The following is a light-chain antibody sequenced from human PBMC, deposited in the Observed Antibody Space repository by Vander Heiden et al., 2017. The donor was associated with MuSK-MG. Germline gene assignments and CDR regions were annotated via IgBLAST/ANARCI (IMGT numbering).Light chain of an antibody. CDR1: QSISSY. V-gene: IGKV1-39*01. Sequence: IQLTQSPSSLSASVGDRVTITCRASQSISSYLNWYQQKPGKAPKLLIDAASSLQSGVQSRFIGSGSGTDFTLTISSLQPEDFATYYCQQSYSTLYTFGQGTKLEIK. CDR2: AAS. CDR3: QQSYSTLYT. J-gene: IGKJ2*01.